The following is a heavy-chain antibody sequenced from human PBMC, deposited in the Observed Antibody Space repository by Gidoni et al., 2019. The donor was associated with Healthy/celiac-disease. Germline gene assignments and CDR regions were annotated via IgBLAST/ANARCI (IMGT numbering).Heavy chain of an antibody. CDR3: ARGTYYDFWSGWGLDY. CDR1: GRAFSSDA. V-gene: IGHV1-69*04. CDR2: IIPILGIA. J-gene: IGHJ4*02. Sequence: QVQLVQSGAEVKKPRASVKVHCKASGRAFSSDAISWVRQAPGPGLEWMGRIIPILGIANYAQKFQGRVTITADTSTSNAYMELSSLRSEDTAVYYCARGTYYDFWSGWGLDYWGQGTLVTVSS. D-gene: IGHD3-3*01.